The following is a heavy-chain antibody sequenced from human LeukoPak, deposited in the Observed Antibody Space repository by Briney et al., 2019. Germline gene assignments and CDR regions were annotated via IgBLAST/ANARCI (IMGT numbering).Heavy chain of an antibody. CDR3: AKSHGGGATHS. CDR2: ICPGDSDT. CDR1: GYSFTTYW. V-gene: IGHV5-51*01. J-gene: IGHJ4*02. Sequence: GESLKISCEASGYSFTTYWIGWVRQMPGKGLEWMGIICPGDSDTRYSPSFHGQVTISADKSTSTAYLQWSSLKASDTAMYYCAKSHGGGATHSWGQGTLVTVSA. D-gene: IGHD1-26*01.